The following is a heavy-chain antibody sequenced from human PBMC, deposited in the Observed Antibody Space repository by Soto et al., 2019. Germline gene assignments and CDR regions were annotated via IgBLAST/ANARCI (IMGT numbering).Heavy chain of an antibody. CDR3: VRDRGTPLLMDV. V-gene: IGHV4-31*03. CDR1: GASITSGGSY. Sequence: PSETLSFTCSVSGASITSGGSYWTLIRQQQGKGLEWIGNIHYREKKHYNTSLKSRITISIDTSKKQFSLKVNSVTAADTAVYYCVRDRGTPLLMDVWGQGATVIVSA. J-gene: IGHJ6*01. D-gene: IGHD3-10*01. CDR2: IHYREKK.